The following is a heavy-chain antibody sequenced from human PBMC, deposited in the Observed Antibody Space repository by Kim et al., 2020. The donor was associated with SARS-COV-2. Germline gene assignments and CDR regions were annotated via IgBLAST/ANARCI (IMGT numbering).Heavy chain of an antibody. J-gene: IGHJ6*02. CDR2: IYYSGST. CDR1: GGSISSSSYY. D-gene: IGHD4-4*01. CDR3: ARQPGYSNLPNFLAPHALPYYYYYGMDV. V-gene: IGHV4-39*01. Sequence: SETLSLTCTVSGGSISSSSYYWGWIRQPPGKGLEWIGSIYYSGSTYYNPSLKSRVTISVDTSKNQFSLKLSSVTAADTAVYYCARQPGYSNLPNFLAPHALPYYYYYGMDVWGQGTTVTVSS.